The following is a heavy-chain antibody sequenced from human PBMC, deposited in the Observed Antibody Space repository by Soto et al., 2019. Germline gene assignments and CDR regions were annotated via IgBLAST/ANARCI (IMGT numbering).Heavy chain of an antibody. V-gene: IGHV3-30-3*01. Sequence: QVQLVESGGGVVQPGRSLRLSCAASGFTFSSYAMHWVRQAPGKGLEWVAVISYDGSNKYYADSVKGRFTISRDNSKNTLYLQMNSLRAEDTAVYYCARGPPDTLLWFGDYWGQGTLVTVSS. J-gene: IGHJ4*02. CDR2: ISYDGSNK. D-gene: IGHD3-10*01. CDR1: GFTFSSYA. CDR3: ARGPPDTLLWFGDY.